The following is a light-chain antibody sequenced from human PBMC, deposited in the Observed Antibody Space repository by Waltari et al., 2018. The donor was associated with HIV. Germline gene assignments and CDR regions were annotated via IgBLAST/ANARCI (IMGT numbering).Light chain of an antibody. J-gene: IGLJ2*01. CDR1: SGSGSHSYY. CDR3: VLYMGSGICV. CDR2: STN. Sequence: QTVVNQEPSFSVSPGGTVTLNCGLSSGSGSHSYYPSRYQQTPGQAPRTLIYSTNTRSSGVPDRFSGSILGNKAALTITGAQADDESDYYCVLYMGSGICVFGGGTKLTVL. V-gene: IGLV8-61*01.